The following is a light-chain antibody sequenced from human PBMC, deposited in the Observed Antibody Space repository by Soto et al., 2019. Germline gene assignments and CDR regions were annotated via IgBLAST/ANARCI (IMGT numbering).Light chain of an antibody. CDR1: APEIGSNT. CDR2: TNN. J-gene: IGLJ3*02. Sequence: QSVLTQPPSASGTPGQRVTISCSGGAPEIGSNTVYWFQQFPGTAPRLVIYTNNQRPSGVPDRFSGSKSGTSASLVISGLQSEDEADYYCATWDDSLHVCVFGGGTKLTVL. CDR3: ATWDDSLHVCV. V-gene: IGLV1-44*01.